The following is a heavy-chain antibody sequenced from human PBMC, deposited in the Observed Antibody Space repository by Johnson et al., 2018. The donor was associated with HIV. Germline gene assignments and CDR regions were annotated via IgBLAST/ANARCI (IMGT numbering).Heavy chain of an antibody. CDR2: IKQDGSEK. V-gene: IGHV3-7*05. CDR3: TTIGLGSSSWRYDAFDI. J-gene: IGHJ3*02. CDR1: GFTFSSYW. Sequence: VQLVESGGGLVQPGGSLRLSCAASGFTFSSYWMSWVGQAPGKGLEWVANIKQDGSEKYYVDSVKGRFTISRDNAKNSLYLQMNSLRAEDTAVYYCTTIGLGSSSWRYDAFDIWGQGTMVTVSS. D-gene: IGHD6-13*01.